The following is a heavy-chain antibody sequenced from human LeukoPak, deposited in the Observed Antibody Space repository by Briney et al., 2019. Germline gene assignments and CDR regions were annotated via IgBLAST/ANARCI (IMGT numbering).Heavy chain of an antibody. D-gene: IGHD6-19*01. CDR1: GGSISSSNYY. CDR3: ARDTHSSSGPWGY. CDR2: IYYSGST. J-gene: IGHJ4*02. Sequence: SETLSLTCTVSGGSISSSNYYWGWIRQPPGKGLEWIGTIYYSGSTYYNPSLKSRVTISVDKSKNQFSLKLSSVTAADTAVYYCARDTHSSSGPWGYWGQGTLVTVSS. V-gene: IGHV4-39*07.